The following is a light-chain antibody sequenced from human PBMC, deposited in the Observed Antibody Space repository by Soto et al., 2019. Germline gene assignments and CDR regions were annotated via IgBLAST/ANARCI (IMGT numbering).Light chain of an antibody. CDR3: QQYNNWPRT. J-gene: IGKJ1*01. V-gene: IGKV3-15*01. CDR2: RAF. CDR1: LSVSSD. Sequence: EIVMTQSPATLSLSPGERATLSCRASLSVSSDLAWYRQKPGQAPRLLIYRAFTRATGIPARFSGSGSGTEFTLTISSLQSEDFAVYYCQQYNNWPRTFGQGTKVDIK.